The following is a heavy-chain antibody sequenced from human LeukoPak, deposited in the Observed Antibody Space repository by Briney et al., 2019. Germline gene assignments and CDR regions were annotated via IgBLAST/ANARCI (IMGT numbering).Heavy chain of an antibody. D-gene: IGHD5-18*01. Sequence: ASVKASCKASGYTFTSYYMHWVRQAPGQGLEWMGIINPSGGSTSYAQKFQGRVTMTRDMSTSTVYMELSSLRSEDTAVYYCARDFATAMVTQYWGQGTLVTVSS. V-gene: IGHV1-46*01. CDR1: GYTFTSYY. J-gene: IGHJ4*02. CDR3: ARDFATAMVTQY. CDR2: INPSGGST.